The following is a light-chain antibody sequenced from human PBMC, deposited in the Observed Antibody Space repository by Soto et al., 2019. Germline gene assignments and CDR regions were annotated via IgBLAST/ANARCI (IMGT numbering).Light chain of an antibody. CDR1: SSDVGGYIY. Sequence: QSALTQPRSVSGSPGQSVTISCTGTSSDVGGYIYVSWYQQYPAKAPKVMIYDVSSRPSGVPDRFSGSKSGNTASLTISGLQAEEEAVYYCCSYAGNKTVVFGGGTQLTVL. V-gene: IGLV2-11*01. CDR2: DVS. CDR3: CSYAGNKTVV. J-gene: IGLJ3*02.